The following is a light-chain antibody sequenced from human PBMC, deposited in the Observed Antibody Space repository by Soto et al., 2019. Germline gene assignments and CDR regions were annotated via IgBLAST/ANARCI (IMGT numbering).Light chain of an antibody. Sequence: DSGLTKSPGTLSLSPGERATLSCRASQSVSSSYLAWYQQKPGQAPRLLIYGASSRATGIPDRFSGSGSGTDFTLTISILEPEDLVVYCCQQYGSSPRTFGQGTKVDIK. CDR1: QSVSSSY. CDR2: GAS. CDR3: QQYGSSPRT. V-gene: IGKV3-20*01. J-gene: IGKJ1*01.